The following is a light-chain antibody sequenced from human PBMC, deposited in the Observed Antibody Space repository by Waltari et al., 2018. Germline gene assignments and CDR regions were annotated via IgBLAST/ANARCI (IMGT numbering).Light chain of an antibody. V-gene: IGKV3-15*01. CDR3: QQYDNWPSFS. CDR2: GAS. CDR1: QDISMK. J-gene: IGKJ4*01. Sequence: IVMTQSPATLSVSPGERATLSCRASQDISMKLAWYQHRPGQAPRRLIYGASTRATDIPARVSGSGAGTEFTLTISSLQSEDFAVYYCQQYDNWPSFSFGGGTKVDIK.